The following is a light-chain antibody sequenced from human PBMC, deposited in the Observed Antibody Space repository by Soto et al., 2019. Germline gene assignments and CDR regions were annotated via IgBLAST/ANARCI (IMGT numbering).Light chain of an antibody. CDR2: GAS. V-gene: IGKV3-20*01. CDR1: QSVSSSY. CDR3: QQSYSTPPT. Sequence: EIVMTQSPATLSVSPGGRATLSCRASQSVSSSYLAWYQQKPGQAPRLLIYGASNRATGIPDRFSGSGSGTDFTLTISSLQPEDFATYYCQQSYSTPPTFGGGTKVDIK. J-gene: IGKJ4*01.